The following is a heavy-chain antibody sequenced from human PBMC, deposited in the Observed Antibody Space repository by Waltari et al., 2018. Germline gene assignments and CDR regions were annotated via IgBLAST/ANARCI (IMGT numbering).Heavy chain of an antibody. V-gene: IGHV3-7*01. CDR3: ARAETVGAARGFLDY. CDR2: IKQDGSEK. D-gene: IGHD6-6*01. CDR1: GFTFSSSW. J-gene: IGHJ4*02. Sequence: EVQLVESGGGLVQPGWSLRLSYAASGFTFSSSWMNWVRQAPGKGLEWVANIKQDGSEKYYVDSVKGRFTISRDNAKNSLYLQMNSLRAEDTAVYYCARAETVGAARGFLDYWGQGTLVTVSS.